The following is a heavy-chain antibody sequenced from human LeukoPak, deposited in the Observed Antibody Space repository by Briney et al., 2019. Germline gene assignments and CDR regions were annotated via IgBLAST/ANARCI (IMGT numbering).Heavy chain of an antibody. CDR2: IYSGGST. V-gene: IGHV3-53*01. D-gene: IGHD2-2*01. CDR3: AGESGYCSSTSCSYLDY. Sequence: GGSLRLSCAASGFTVSSNYMSWVRQAPGKGLEWVSVIYSGGSTYYADSVKGRFTISRDNSKNTLYLQMNSLRAEDTAVYYCAGESGYCSSTSCSYLDYWGQGTLVTVSS. CDR1: GFTVSSNY. J-gene: IGHJ4*02.